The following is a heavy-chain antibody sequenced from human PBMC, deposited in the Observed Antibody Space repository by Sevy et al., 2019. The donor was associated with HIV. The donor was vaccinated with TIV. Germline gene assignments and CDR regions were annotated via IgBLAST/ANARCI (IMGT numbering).Heavy chain of an antibody. J-gene: IGHJ4*01. CDR3: ARDFHYHYAGGTLFY. V-gene: IGHV1-46*01. D-gene: IGHD3-16*01. CDR1: GYTLTQLS. CDR2: INPSGGST. Sequence: ASVKVSCKVSGYTLTQLSMHWVRQAPGQGLEWIGIINPSGGSTSYAQKFQGRVTMTRDTSTSTVYMDLSSLRSEDTAVYYCARDFHYHYAGGTLFYWGHGTLVTVSS.